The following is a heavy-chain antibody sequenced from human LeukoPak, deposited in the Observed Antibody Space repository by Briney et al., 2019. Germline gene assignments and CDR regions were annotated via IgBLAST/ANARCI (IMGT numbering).Heavy chain of an antibody. Sequence: SSETLSLTCTVSGGSIRSYYWSWIRQPPGKGLEWIGYIYYSGSSAYNPSLKRRVTISVDTSKNQFSLKLSSVTAADTAVYYCARHDGSGYYYYIDCWGQGTLVTVSS. D-gene: IGHD3-22*01. J-gene: IGHJ4*02. CDR1: GGSIRSYY. V-gene: IGHV4-59*08. CDR3: ARHDGSGYYYYIDC. CDR2: IYYSGSS.